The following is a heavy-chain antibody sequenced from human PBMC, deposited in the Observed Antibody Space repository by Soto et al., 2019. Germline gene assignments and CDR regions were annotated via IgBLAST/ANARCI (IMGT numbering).Heavy chain of an antibody. V-gene: IGHV3-30*18. CDR2: ISYDGSNK. J-gene: IGHJ6*02. CDR1: GFTFSSYG. Sequence: LRLSCAASGFTFSSYGMHWVRQAPGKGLEWVAVISYDGSNKYYADSVKGRFTISRDNSKNTLYLQMNSLRAEDTAVYYCAKDKRQLLPYYYYGMDVWGQGTTVTVSS. CDR3: AKDKRQLLPYYYYGMDV. D-gene: IGHD2-2*01.